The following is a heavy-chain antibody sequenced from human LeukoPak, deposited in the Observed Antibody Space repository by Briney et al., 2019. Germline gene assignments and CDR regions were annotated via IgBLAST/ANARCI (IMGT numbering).Heavy chain of an antibody. CDR2: INPNSGGT. CDR1: GYTFTSYG. V-gene: IGHV1-8*02. CDR3: ARGGSLWGSGSQFDY. J-gene: IGHJ4*02. D-gene: IGHD3-10*01. Sequence: ASVKVSCKASGYTFTSYGISWVRQAPGQGLEWMGWINPNSGGTNYAQKFQGRVTMTRNTSISTAYMELSSLRSEDTAVYYCARGGSLWGSGSQFDYWGQGTLVTVSS.